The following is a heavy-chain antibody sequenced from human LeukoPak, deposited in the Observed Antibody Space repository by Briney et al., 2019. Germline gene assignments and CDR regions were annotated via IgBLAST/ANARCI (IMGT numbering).Heavy chain of an antibody. V-gene: IGHV3-30*04. J-gene: IGHJ6*02. CDR3: ARTWRPYYYYGMDV. CDR1: GFTFSSYA. CDR2: ISYDGSNK. Sequence: PGGSLRLSCAASGFTFSSYAMHWVRQAPGQGLEGVAVISYDGSNKYYADSVKGRFTISRDNSKNTLYLQMNSLRAEDTAVYYCARTWRPYYYYGMDVWGQGTTVTVSS.